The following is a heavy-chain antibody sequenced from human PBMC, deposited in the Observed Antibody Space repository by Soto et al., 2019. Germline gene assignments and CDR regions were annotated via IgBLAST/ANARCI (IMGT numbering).Heavy chain of an antibody. J-gene: IGHJ4*02. CDR2: ISGSGGST. V-gene: IGHV3-23*01. Sequence: EVQLLESGGGLVPPGGSLRLSCAASGFTFSTYAMSWVRQAPGKGLEWVSTISGSGGSTYYAGSVKGRFTISRDNSKNTLYLQRSSLRAEDTVVYYCAKEGVRYCSGGSCYPDDWGQGRLVTVSS. CDR1: GFTFSTYA. CDR3: AKEGVRYCSGGSCYPDD. D-gene: IGHD2-15*01.